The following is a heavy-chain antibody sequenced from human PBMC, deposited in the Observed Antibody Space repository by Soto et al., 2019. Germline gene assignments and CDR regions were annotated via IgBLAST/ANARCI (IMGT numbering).Heavy chain of an antibody. J-gene: IGHJ6*02. Sequence: GESLKSSCNGSGYTFTNYWIGWVRQMPGKGLEWMGIIYPGDSDTKYNPSFQGQVTISADKSITTTYLQWSSLKASDTAIYYCAASIFYYGMDVWGQGTTVTVSS. CDR2: IYPGDSDT. CDR3: AASIFYYGMDV. V-gene: IGHV5-51*01. CDR1: GYTFTNYW.